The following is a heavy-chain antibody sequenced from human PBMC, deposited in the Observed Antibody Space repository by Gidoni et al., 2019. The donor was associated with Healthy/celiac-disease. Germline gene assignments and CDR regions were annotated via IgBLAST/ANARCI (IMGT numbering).Heavy chain of an antibody. V-gene: IGHV4-34*01. J-gene: IGHJ5*02. CDR3: ARVGYDFWSAKPPPNWFDP. CDR2: INHSGST. D-gene: IGHD3-3*01. CDR1: GGSFSGYY. Sequence: QVQLQQWGAGLLKPSETLSLTCAVYGGSFSGYYWSWLRQPPGKGLEWIGEINHSGSTNYNPSLKSRVTISVDTSKNQFSLKLSSVTAADTAVYYCARVGYDFWSAKPPPNWFDPWGQGTLVTVSS.